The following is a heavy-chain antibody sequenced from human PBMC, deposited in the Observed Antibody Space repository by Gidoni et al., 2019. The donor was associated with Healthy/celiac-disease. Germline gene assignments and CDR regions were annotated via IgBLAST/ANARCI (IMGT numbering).Heavy chain of an antibody. D-gene: IGHD3-22*01. CDR1: GGSISSYH. Sequence: QVQLQESGPGLVKPSETLSLTCTVSGGSISSYHWSWIRQPPGKGLEWIGYIYYSGSTNYNPSLKSRVTISVDTSKNQFSLKLSSVTAADTAVYYCARGPEYYYDSSGYSYYFDYWGQGTLVTVSS. CDR3: ARGPEYYYDSSGYSYYFDY. V-gene: IGHV4-59*01. CDR2: IYYSGST. J-gene: IGHJ4*02.